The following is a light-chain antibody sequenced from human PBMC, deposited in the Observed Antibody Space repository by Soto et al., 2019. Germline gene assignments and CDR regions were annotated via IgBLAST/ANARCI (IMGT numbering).Light chain of an antibody. CDR1: QTISSY. J-gene: IGKJ3*01. V-gene: IGKV1-39*01. CDR2: AAS. Sequence: DIQMTQSPSSLSSSVGERVTITCRASQTISSYLKWWQQKQGKPPNMLIYAASSMKSGVTSRISGSGCGTDVTTTISSMQPADVATDYCQQRYSTPHITFGPGTKVDIK. CDR3: QQRYSTPHIT.